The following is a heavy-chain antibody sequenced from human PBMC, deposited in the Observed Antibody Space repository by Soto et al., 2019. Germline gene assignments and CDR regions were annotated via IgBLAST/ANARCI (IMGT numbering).Heavy chain of an antibody. Sequence: EVQLLESGGGLVQRGGSLRLSCAASGFPFSSYVMAWVRQAPGKGLEWVSGISGGGSKTFYADSGKGRFTISRDNSKNTLLLQMNSLGAEDTAVYYCAKDSNKYSSSLRGRYFDYWGQGIGVTVSS. V-gene: IGHV3-23*01. CDR3: AKDSNKYSSSLRGRYFDY. CDR1: GFPFSSYV. D-gene: IGHD4-4*01. J-gene: IGHJ4*02. CDR2: ISGGGSKT.